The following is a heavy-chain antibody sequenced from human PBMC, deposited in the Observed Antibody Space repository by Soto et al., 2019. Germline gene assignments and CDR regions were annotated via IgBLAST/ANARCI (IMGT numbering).Heavy chain of an antibody. D-gene: IGHD2-2*01. J-gene: IGHJ6*02. CDR3: ARGDCIKTSCFGRSYHFGLDV. V-gene: IGHV3-30-3*01. Sequence: LRLSCAASGFTFSSYAMHWVRQAPGKGLEWVAVISYDGSSTYYADSVKGRFTISRDNSENTLYLQMNSLRDEDMAVYYCARGDCIKTSCFGRSYHFGLDVWGQGTTVTVSS. CDR2: ISYDGSST. CDR1: GFTFSSYA.